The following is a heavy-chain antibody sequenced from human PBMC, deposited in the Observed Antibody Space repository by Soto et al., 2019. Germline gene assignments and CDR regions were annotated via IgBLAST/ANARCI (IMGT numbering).Heavy chain of an antibody. Sequence: GGSLRLSCAASGFTFSTYGMHWVRQAPGKGLEWVAVISYDGSNKYYADSVKGRFTISRDNSKNTLYLQMNGLRAEDTAVYYCAKAVGATTDWFDPWGQGTLVTVSS. D-gene: IGHD1-26*01. V-gene: IGHV3-30*18. CDR1: GFTFSTYG. CDR2: ISYDGSNK. CDR3: AKAVGATTDWFDP. J-gene: IGHJ5*02.